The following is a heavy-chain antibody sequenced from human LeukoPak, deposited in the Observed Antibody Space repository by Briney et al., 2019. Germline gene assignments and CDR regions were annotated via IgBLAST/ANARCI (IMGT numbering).Heavy chain of an antibody. CDR3: ARPTYSGSYSGAFDI. CDR1: RGSISSGYY. Sequence: SETLSLTCTVSRGSISSGYYRGWIRQPPGKGLEWIGSIYHSGSTYYNPSLKSRVTISVDTSKNQFSLKLSSVTAADTAVYYCARPTYSGSYSGAFDIWGQGTMVTVSS. D-gene: IGHD1-26*01. CDR2: IYHSGST. J-gene: IGHJ3*02. V-gene: IGHV4-38-2*02.